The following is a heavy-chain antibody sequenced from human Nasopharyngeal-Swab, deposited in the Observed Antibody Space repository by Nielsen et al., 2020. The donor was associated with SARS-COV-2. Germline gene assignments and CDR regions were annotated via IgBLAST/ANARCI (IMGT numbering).Heavy chain of an antibody. CDR1: GASIRGGGYY. J-gene: IGHJ6*03. D-gene: IGHD1/OR15-1a*01. V-gene: IGHV4-31*03. Sequence: LSCTLSGASIRGGGYYWSWIRQHPGKGLEWIGHIYYSGGTYYNPSLKSRATISIDTSRKRFSLNLSSVTAADTAVYYCARVLGNTYYYSYMDVWGKGTTVNVSS. CDR2: IYYSGGT. CDR3: ARVLGNTYYYSYMDV.